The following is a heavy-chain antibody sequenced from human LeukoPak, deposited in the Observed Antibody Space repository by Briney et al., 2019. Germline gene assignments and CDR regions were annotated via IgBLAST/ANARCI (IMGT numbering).Heavy chain of an antibody. CDR2: TYYRSKWYN. J-gene: IGHJ4*02. Sequence: SQTLSLTFAISGDSVSSNKAIWHWIRQSPSRGLEWLGRTYYRSKWYNDDALSVKTRITINPDTSKNQFSLQLNSVTPEDTAVYYCARAPAGPYGYFEYWGQGTLVTVSS. CDR3: ARAPAGPYGYFEY. V-gene: IGHV6-1*01. CDR1: GDSVSSNKAI. D-gene: IGHD2-2*01.